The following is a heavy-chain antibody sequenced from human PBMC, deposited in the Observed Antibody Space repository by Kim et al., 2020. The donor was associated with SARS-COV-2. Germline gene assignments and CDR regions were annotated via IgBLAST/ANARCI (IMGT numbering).Heavy chain of an antibody. J-gene: IGHJ6*02. Sequence: GGSLRLSCAASGFSFSSYAMTWVRQAPGKGLEWVSTISGNGGSTYYADSVKGRFTISRDNSKNTLYMQMNSLRPEDTAVYYCAKRGVAAAMHYVMYVWGQGTTVTVSS. CDR1: GFSFSSYA. CDR2: ISGNGGST. CDR3: AKRGVAAAMHYVMYV. V-gene: IGHV3-23*01. D-gene: IGHD2-2*01.